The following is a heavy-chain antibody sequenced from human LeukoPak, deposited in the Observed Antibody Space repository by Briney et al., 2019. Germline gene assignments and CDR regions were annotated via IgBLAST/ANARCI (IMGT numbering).Heavy chain of an antibody. CDR3: ARDHEYYYGSGSYYPGGCDY. V-gene: IGHV4-39*02. CDR1: GGSISSSSYY. D-gene: IGHD3-10*01. CDR2: IYYSGST. J-gene: IGHJ4*02. Sequence: PSETLSLTCTVSGGSISSSSYYWGWIRQPPGKGLEWIGSIYYSGSTYYNPSLKSRVTISVDTSKNQFSLKLSSVTAADTAVYYCARDHEYYYGSGSYYPGGCDYWGQGTLVTVSS.